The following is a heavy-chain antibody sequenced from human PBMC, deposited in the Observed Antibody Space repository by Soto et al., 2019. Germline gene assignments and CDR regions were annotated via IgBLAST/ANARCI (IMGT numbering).Heavy chain of an antibody. V-gene: IGHV1-8*02. CDR3: ARDLSSFIAVAGSGNWFDP. D-gene: IGHD6-19*01. J-gene: IGHJ5*02. CDR2: MNPNSGNT. CDR1: GYTFTSYD. Sequence: ASVKVSCKASGYTFTSYDINWVRQATGQGLEWMGWMNPNSGNTGYAQKFQGRVTMTTNTSTSTAYMELRSLRSDDAAVYYCARDLSSFIAVAGSGNWFDPWGQGTLVTVSS.